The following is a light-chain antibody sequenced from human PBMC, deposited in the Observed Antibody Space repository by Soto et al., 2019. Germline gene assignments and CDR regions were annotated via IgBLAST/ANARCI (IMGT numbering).Light chain of an antibody. V-gene: IGLV1-40*01. Sequence: QSVLTQPPSVSGAPGQRVTISCIGSISNVGAGYDVPWYQQLPGAAPKLLISGNNNRPSGVPDRFSGSKSGTSASLAIAGLQAEDEADYYCHSYDSSLSPVVFGGGTKLTVL. CDR3: HSYDSSLSPVV. CDR1: ISNVGAGYD. J-gene: IGLJ3*02. CDR2: GNN.